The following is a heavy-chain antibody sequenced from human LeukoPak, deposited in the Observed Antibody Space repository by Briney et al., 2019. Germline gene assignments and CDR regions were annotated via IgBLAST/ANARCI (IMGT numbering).Heavy chain of an antibody. V-gene: IGHV4-4*07. CDR3: ARGVSTIFNPYSYYMDV. D-gene: IGHD5/OR15-5a*01. Sequence: SETLSLTCTLSGGSISSYYWSWIRRPAGKGLEWIGRVFTGGNTYYSPSLKSPVTMSLDTSKNQVSLNLSSVTAADTAVYYCARGVSTIFNPYSYYMDVWGKGTTVTVSS. J-gene: IGHJ6*03. CDR1: GGSISSYY. CDR2: VFTGGNT.